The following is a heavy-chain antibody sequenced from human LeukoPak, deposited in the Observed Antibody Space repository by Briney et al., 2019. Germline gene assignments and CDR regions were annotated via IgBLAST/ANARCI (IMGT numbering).Heavy chain of an antibody. D-gene: IGHD3-9*01. Sequence: GASMKVSCKASGYSFTGYYIHWVRQAPGQGLEWMGWINPDGGVTKSAQNFQGRVTMTRDKSINTVYMELSGLTSDDTALYYCARVLRYYDILSKPFDYWGQGTLVTVSS. J-gene: IGHJ4*02. CDR3: ARVLRYYDILSKPFDY. CDR1: GYSFTGYY. CDR2: INPDGGVT. V-gene: IGHV1-2*02.